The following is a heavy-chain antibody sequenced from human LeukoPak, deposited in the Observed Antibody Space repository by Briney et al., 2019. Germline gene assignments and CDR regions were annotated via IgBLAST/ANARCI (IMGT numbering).Heavy chain of an antibody. CDR1: GFTFSSYG. CDR3: ARGGDLDV. D-gene: IGHD2-21*01. Sequence: GGSLRLSCAASGFTFSSYGMHWVRQAPGKGLEWVANIKQDGSEKYYVDSVKGRFTISGDNAKNSLYLQMSNLRAEDTAVYFCARGGDLDVWGQGATVTVSS. J-gene: IGHJ6*02. CDR2: IKQDGSEK. V-gene: IGHV3-7*03.